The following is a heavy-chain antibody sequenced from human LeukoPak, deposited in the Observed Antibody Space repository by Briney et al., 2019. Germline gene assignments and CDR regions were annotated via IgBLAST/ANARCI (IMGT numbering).Heavy chain of an antibody. V-gene: IGHV1-69*05. J-gene: IGHJ5*02. CDR1: GGTFSSYA. CDR2: IIPIFGTA. Sequence: GASVKVSCKASGGTFSSYAIIWVRQAPGQGLEWMGGIIPIFGTANYAQKFQGRVTITTDESTSTAYMELSSLRSEDTPVYYCARAGSSWYLWFDPWGQGTLVTVSS. D-gene: IGHD6-13*01. CDR3: ARAGSSWYLWFDP.